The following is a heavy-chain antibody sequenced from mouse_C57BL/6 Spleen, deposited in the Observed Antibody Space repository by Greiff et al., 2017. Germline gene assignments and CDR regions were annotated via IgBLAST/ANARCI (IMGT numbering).Heavy chain of an antibody. CDR3: ARPCGNYDYYSMDY. Sequence: EVKLMESGGGLVKPGGSLKLSCAASGFTFSSYTMSWVRQTPEKRLEWVATISGGGGNTYYPDSVKGRFTISRDNAKNTLYLQMSSLRSEDTALYYCARPCGNYDYYSMDYWGQGTSVTVSS. V-gene: IGHV5-9*01. CDR2: ISGGGGNT. CDR1: GFTFSSYT. D-gene: IGHD2-1*01. J-gene: IGHJ4*01.